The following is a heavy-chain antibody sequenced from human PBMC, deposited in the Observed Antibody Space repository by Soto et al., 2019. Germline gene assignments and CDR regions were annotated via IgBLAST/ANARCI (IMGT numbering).Heavy chain of an antibody. CDR2: INPSGGST. J-gene: IGHJ5*01. CDR3: ARGYSRVFVTAPRIPEIWFDS. D-gene: IGHD2-21*02. Sequence: DSVKVSCKASGYTFTSYDMHWVRQAPGQGLEWMGIINPSGGSTSYAQKFQGRVTMTRDTSTSTVYMELSSLRSEDTAVYYCARGYSRVFVTAPRIPEIWFDSWVQGTLDIVSA. CDR1: GYTFTSYD. V-gene: IGHV1-46*01.